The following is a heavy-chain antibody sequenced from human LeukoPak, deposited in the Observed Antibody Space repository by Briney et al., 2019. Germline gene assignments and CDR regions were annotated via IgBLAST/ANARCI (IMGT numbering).Heavy chain of an antibody. CDR2: IYYSGST. CDR1: GGSISSYY. CDR3: ARHKRSAAMVRGVRYYYYYMDV. V-gene: IGHV4-59*01. D-gene: IGHD3-10*01. J-gene: IGHJ6*03. Sequence: SETLSLTCTVSGGSISSYYWSWIRQPPGKGLEWIGYIYYSGSTNYNPSLKSRVTISVDTSKNQFSLKLSSVTAADTAMYYCARHKRSAAMVRGVRYYYYYMDVWGKGTTVTVSS.